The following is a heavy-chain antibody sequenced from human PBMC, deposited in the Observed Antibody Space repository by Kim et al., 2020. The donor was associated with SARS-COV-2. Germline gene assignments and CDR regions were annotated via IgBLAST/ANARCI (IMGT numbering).Heavy chain of an antibody. D-gene: IGHD6-13*01. CDR1: GGSISDYY. CDR3: ARGFQSSSWFWYFQF. J-gene: IGHJ1*01. Sequence: SETLSLTCIVSGGSISDYYWSWIRQPPGKGLEWIGYIYNSGSTNYNPSLKSRVTILVDTSKNQFSLRVSSVTAADTAVYYCARGFQSSSWFWYFQFWGQGTPVIVSP. CDR2: IYNSGST. V-gene: IGHV4-59*01.